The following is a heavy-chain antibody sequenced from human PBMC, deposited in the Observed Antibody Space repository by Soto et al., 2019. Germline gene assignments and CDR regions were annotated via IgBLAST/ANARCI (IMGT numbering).Heavy chain of an antibody. Sequence: SETLSLTCTVSDDSISSYYWSWIRQPPGKGLEWIGYIYYSGGTNYNPSLKSRVTISVDKSKNQFSLKLSSVTAADTAVYYCARDVGYYMDVWGKGTTVTVSS. CDR2: IYYSGGT. V-gene: IGHV4-59*01. J-gene: IGHJ6*03. CDR1: DDSISSYY. CDR3: ARDVGYYMDV.